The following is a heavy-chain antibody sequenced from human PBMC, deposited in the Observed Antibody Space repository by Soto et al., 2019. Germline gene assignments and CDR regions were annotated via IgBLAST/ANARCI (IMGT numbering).Heavy chain of an antibody. CDR3: VSFPPPYYYDSSGYYPHFDY. Sequence: QVQLVQSGAEVKKPGASVKVSCKASGYTFTSYARHWVRQAPGQRLEWMGWINAGNGNTKYSQKFQGRVTITSDTSASTAYMELSSLRSEDTAVYYCVSFPPPYYYDSSGYYPHFDYWGQGTLVTVSS. D-gene: IGHD3-22*01. J-gene: IGHJ4*02. CDR1: GYTFTSYA. CDR2: INAGNGNT. V-gene: IGHV1-3*01.